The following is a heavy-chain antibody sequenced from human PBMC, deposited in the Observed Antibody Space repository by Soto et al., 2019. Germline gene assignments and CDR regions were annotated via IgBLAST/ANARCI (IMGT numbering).Heavy chain of an antibody. J-gene: IGHJ4*02. CDR1: GFKFEDYA. CDR3: VKDTYDTSGYWGYFDY. D-gene: IGHD3-22*01. V-gene: IGHV3-9*01. Sequence: EVQLVESGGGLVQPGRSLRLSCAASGFKFEDYAMFWVRQPPGKGREWVSGISWDSGNIVYADSVKGRFTISRDNAKNSLYLQMNSLRPEDTALYYCVKDTYDTSGYWGYFDYWGQGTLVTVSS. CDR2: ISWDSGNI.